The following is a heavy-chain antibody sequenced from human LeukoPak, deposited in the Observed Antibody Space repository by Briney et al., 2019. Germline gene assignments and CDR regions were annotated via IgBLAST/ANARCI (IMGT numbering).Heavy chain of an antibody. V-gene: IGHV4-39*01. J-gene: IGHJ4*02. CDR2: IYYSGST. CDR1: GGSISSSSYY. CDR3: ARLLGYSSSWYEGYFDY. Sequence: SETLSLTCTVSGGSISSSSYYWGWIRQPPGEGLEWIGSIYYSGSTYYNPSLKSRVTISVDTSKNQFSLKLSSVTAADTAVYYCARLLGYSSSWYEGYFDYWGQGTLVTVSS. D-gene: IGHD6-13*01.